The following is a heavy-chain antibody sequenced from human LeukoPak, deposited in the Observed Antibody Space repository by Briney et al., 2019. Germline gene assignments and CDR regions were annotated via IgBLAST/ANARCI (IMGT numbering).Heavy chain of an antibody. J-gene: IGHJ4*02. CDR3: AHRRGDGFIDY. D-gene: IGHD5-24*01. V-gene: IGHV2-5*02. CDR1: GFALSTSGVG. Sequence: SGPTLVNPTQTLTLTCTFSGFALSTSGVGVGWIRQPPGKALEWLALIYWDDDKRYSPSLKSRLTITKDTSKNQVVLTMTNMDTLDKAAYYCAHRRGDGFIDYWGQGTLVTVSS. CDR2: IYWDDDK.